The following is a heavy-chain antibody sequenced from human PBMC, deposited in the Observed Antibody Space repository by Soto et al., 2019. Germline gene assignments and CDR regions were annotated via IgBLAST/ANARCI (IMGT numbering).Heavy chain of an antibody. CDR2: ISYDGSNK. Sequence: GALRLSCAASGFTFSSYAMHWVRQAPGKGLEWVAVISYDGSNKNYADSVKGRFTISRDNSKNTLYLQMNSLRGEDTAVYYCAKRPTTYYFDYWGQGTLVTVSS. V-gene: IGHV3-30-3*02. D-gene: IGHD1-7*01. CDR1: GFTFSSYA. CDR3: AKRPTTYYFDY. J-gene: IGHJ4*02.